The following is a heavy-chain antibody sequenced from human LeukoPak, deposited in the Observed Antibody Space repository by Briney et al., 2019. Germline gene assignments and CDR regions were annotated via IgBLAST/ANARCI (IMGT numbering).Heavy chain of an antibody. CDR3: ARDVSFLNGSGSYSYFDY. Sequence: PSETLXLTCSVSGGSVNKFYWSWIRQSPGKGLEWIGNIYFAGTTTFNPSLKSRVTMSVDTSENRLSLKLNSVTTADTALYYCARDVSFLNGSGSYSYFDYWGQGTLVTVSS. J-gene: IGHJ4*02. V-gene: IGHV4-59*02. CDR2: IYFAGTT. D-gene: IGHD3-10*01. CDR1: GGSVNKFY.